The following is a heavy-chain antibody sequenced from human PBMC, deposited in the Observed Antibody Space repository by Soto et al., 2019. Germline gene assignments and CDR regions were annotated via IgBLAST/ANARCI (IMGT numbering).Heavy chain of an antibody. CDR3: AKNSDYSGFDY. D-gene: IGHD4-4*01. CDR1: GFTFSSYD. J-gene: IGHJ4*02. V-gene: IGHV3-30*18. CDR2: ISYEVINK. Sequence: QVQLVESGGGVVQPGRSLRLSCAASGFTFSSYDMHWVRQAPGKGLEWVAVISYEVINKYYADSVKGRFTISRDNSKNTLYLQMNSLRAEDTAVYYCAKNSDYSGFDYWGQGTLATVSS.